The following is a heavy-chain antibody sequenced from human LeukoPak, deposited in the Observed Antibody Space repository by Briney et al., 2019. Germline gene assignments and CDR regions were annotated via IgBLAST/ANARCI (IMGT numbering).Heavy chain of an antibody. CDR3: ARSFYNEMALDI. V-gene: IGHV3-21*01. Sequence: PGGSLRLSCAASGFTFSRYSMHWVRQAPGKGLEWVSSIRIGSSYIYYADSVKGRFTMSRDNSKNSLYLQMNSLRAEDTAVYYCARSFYNEMALDIWGQGTMVTVSS. D-gene: IGHD1-1*01. J-gene: IGHJ3*02. CDR2: IRIGSSYI. CDR1: GFTFSRYS.